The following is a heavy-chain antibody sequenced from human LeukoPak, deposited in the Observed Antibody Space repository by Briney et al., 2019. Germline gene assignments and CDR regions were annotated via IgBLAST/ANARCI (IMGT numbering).Heavy chain of an antibody. CDR3: ARSPVAAAGTSEP. D-gene: IGHD6-13*01. J-gene: IGHJ5*02. CDR1: GFIFSSYW. Sequence: GGSLRLSCAASGFIFSSYWMSWVRQAPGKGLEWVANIKQDGSEKYYVDSVKGRFTISRDNAKNSLYLQMNSLRAEDTAVYYCARSPVAAAGTSEPWGQGTLVTVSS. V-gene: IGHV3-7*01. CDR2: IKQDGSEK.